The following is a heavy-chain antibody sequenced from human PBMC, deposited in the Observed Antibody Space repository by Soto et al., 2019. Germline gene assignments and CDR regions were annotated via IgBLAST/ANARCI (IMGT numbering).Heavy chain of an antibody. D-gene: IGHD4-17*01. V-gene: IGHV3-48*01. Sequence: GGSLRLSCAASGFTFSSYSMNWVRQAPWKGLEWVSYISSSSSTIYYADSVKGRFTISRDNAKNSLYLQMNSLRAEDTAVYYCARDGATVTSAYYYYGMDVWAQGTTVTVSS. CDR2: ISSSSSTI. J-gene: IGHJ6*02. CDR1: GFTFSSYS. CDR3: ARDGATVTSAYYYYGMDV.